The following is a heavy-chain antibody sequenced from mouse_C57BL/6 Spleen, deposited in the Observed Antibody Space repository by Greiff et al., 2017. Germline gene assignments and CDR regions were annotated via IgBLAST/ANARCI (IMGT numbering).Heavy chain of an antibody. CDR1: GFTFSDYY. V-gene: IGHV5-12*01. Sequence: EVQLVESGGGLVQPGGSLKLSCAASGFTFSDYYMYWVRQTPEKRLEWVAYISNGGGSTYYPDTVKGRFTISRDNAKNTLYLQMSRLKSEDTAMYYCARQDYSNYEDWYFDVWGTGTTVTVSS. D-gene: IGHD2-5*01. CDR3: ARQDYSNYEDWYFDV. J-gene: IGHJ1*03. CDR2: ISNGGGST.